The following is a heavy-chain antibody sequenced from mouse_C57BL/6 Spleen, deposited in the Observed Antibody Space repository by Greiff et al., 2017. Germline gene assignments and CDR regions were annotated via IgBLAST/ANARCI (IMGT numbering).Heavy chain of an antibody. Sequence: EVKLMESGGGLVQPKGSLKLSCAASGFTFNTYAMHWVRQAPGKGLDWVARIRSKSRYYATYYADSVKDRFTISRDDSQSMLYLQMNNLKTEDTAMYYCVRVELGSSYDYAMDYWGQGTSVTVSS. CDR3: VRVELGSSYDYAMDY. V-gene: IGHV10-3*01. CDR1: GFTFNTYA. J-gene: IGHJ4*01. D-gene: IGHD1-1*01. CDR2: IRSKSRYYAT.